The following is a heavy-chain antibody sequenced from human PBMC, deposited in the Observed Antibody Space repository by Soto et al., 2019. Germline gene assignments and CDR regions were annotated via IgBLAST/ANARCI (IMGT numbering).Heavy chain of an antibody. V-gene: IGHV1-69*02. CDR1: GGSFNSYT. Sequence: QVQLVQSGAEVKKPGSSVKVSCKASGGSFNSYTFSWVRQAPGQGPEWMGRIIPVLGVANYAQTFQGRVTITADKSTSTVYMDLSSLRSEDTAVYYCARGAVAAGGTLGSWGQGTLVTVSS. D-gene: IGHD6-13*01. CDR2: IIPVLGVA. J-gene: IGHJ4*02. CDR3: ARGAVAAGGTLGS.